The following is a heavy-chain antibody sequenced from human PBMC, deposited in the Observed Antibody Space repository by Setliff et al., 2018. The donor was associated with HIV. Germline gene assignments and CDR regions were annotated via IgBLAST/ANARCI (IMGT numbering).Heavy chain of an antibody. CDR3: AKSLLVAGNDY. Sequence: GGSLRLSCAASGFTFSSYSMNWVRQAPGKGLEWVSAISSGGEIMFYADSVKGRFTISRDNSKNTLYLQMISLRADDTAVDYCAKSLLVAGNDYWGQGTRVTVSS. CDR1: GFTFSSYS. D-gene: IGHD2-8*02. CDR2: ISSGGEIM. J-gene: IGHJ4*02. V-gene: IGHV3-23*01.